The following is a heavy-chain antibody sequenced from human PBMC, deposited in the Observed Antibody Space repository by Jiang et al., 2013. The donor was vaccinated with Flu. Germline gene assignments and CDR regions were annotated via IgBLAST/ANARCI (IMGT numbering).Heavy chain of an antibody. CDR1: GFTVSSNY. CDR3: ARENRFYGMDV. CDR2: IYSGGST. Sequence: QLLESGGGLVQPGGSLRLSCAASGFTVSSNYMSWVRQAPGKGLEWVSVIYSGGSTYYADSVKGRFTISRDNSKNTLYLQMNSLRAEDTAVYYCARENRFYGMDVWGQGTTVTVSS. J-gene: IGHJ6*02. V-gene: IGHV3-66*01.